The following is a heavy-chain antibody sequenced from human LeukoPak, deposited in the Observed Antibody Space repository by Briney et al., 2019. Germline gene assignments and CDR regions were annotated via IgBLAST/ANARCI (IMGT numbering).Heavy chain of an antibody. CDR1: GYIFIGHY. D-gene: IGHD3-22*01. CDR3: AGLASSGYPYGAFDI. J-gene: IGHJ3*02. Sequence: GASVKVSCKASGYIFIGHYMYWVRQAPGQGLEWMGWISAYNGNTKYAQKLQGRVTMTTDTSTSTAYMELRSLRSDDTAVFYCAGLASSGYPYGAFDIWGQGTMVTVSS. V-gene: IGHV1-18*01. CDR2: ISAYNGNT.